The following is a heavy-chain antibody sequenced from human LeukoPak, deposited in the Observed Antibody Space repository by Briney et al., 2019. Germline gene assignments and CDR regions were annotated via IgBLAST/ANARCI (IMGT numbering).Heavy chain of an antibody. CDR1: GFTFSRYG. V-gene: IGHV3-30*03. J-gene: IGHJ4*02. D-gene: IGHD3-10*01. CDR3: AREKGRGVISPYYDC. Sequence: GGSLRLSCAASGFTFSRYGMHWVRQTPGKGLEWVAVISYDASNKYYADSVKGRFTISRDNSKKTLSLQMSSLRVEDTAVYFCAREKGRGVISPYYDCWGQGTLVTVSS. CDR2: ISYDASNK.